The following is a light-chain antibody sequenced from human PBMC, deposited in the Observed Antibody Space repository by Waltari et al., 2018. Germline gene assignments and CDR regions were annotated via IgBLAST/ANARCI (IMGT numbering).Light chain of an antibody. CDR1: QSVLSRSNSKNY. Sequence: DIVMTQSPDSLAVSLGERATINSNSTQSVLSRSNSKNYLAWFQQKPGQPPKLLIYWASTRESGVPDRFSGSGSGTDFTLTISSLQAEDVAVYYCQQYYNAPWTFGQGTKVEIK. CDR3: QQYYNAPWT. V-gene: IGKV4-1*01. J-gene: IGKJ1*01. CDR2: WAS.